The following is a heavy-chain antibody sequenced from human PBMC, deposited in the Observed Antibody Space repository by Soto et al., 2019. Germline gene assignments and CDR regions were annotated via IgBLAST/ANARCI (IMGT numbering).Heavy chain of an antibody. D-gene: IGHD1-1*01. CDR1: GGSISSYY. CDR2: IYYSGST. J-gene: IGHJ5*02. Sequence: QVQLQESGPGLVKPSETLSLTCTVSGGSISSYYWSWIRQPPGKGLEWIGYIYYSGSTNYNPSLKSRVTISVDTSKNQFSLKLSSVTAADTAVYYCARGYNWNDWSDPWGQGTLVTVSS. V-gene: IGHV4-59*01. CDR3: ARGYNWNDWSDP.